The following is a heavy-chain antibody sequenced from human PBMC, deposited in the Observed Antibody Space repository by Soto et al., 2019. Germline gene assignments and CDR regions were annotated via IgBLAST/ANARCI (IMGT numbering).Heavy chain of an antibody. V-gene: IGHV5-51*01. D-gene: IGHD3-22*01. CDR1: GYSFTSYW. Sequence: GESLKISCKGSGYSFTSYWIGWVRQMPGKGLEWMGIIYPGDSDTRYSPSFQGQVTISADKSISTAYLQWGSLRSEDTAVYYCASPYQYDSRAYLGAFDIWGQGTMVTVSS. CDR2: IYPGDSDT. CDR3: ASPYQYDSRAYLGAFDI. J-gene: IGHJ3*02.